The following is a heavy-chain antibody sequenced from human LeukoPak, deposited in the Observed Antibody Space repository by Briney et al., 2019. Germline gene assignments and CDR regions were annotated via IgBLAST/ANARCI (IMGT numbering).Heavy chain of an antibody. CDR3: ASLVVPAATNWFDP. CDR2: INHSGST. Sequence: PSETLSLTCAVYGGSFSGSYWSWIRQPPGKGLGWLGEINHSGSTNYNPSLKSRVTISVDTSKNQFSLKLSSVTAADTAVYYCASLVVPAATNWFDPWGQGTLVTVSS. D-gene: IGHD2-2*01. V-gene: IGHV4-34*01. CDR1: GGSFSGSY. J-gene: IGHJ5*02.